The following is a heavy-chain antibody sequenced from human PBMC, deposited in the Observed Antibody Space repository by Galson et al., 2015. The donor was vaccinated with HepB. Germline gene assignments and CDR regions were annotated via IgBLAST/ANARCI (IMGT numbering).Heavy chain of an antibody. Sequence: SETLSLTCTVSGGSISSYYWSWIRQPPGKGLEWIGYIYYGGSTNYNPSLKSRVTISVDTSKNQFSLKLSSVTAADTAVYYCASQRDGYNRFWGQGTLVTVSS. V-gene: IGHV4-59*01. CDR1: GGSISSYY. D-gene: IGHD5-24*01. CDR3: ASQRDGYNRF. CDR2: IYYGGST. J-gene: IGHJ4*02.